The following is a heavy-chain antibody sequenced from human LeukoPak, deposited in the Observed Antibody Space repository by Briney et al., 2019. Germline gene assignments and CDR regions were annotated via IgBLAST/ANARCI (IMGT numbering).Heavy chain of an antibody. CDR3: ARAAVADYFDY. CDR2: ISYDGSNK. J-gene: IGHJ4*02. Sequence: PGRSLRLSCAASGFTFRTYGMHWVRQAPGKGLEWVAVISYDGSNKYYADSVKGRFTISRDNSKNTLYLQMNSLRAEDTAVYYCARAAVADYFDYWGQGTLVTVSS. V-gene: IGHV3-30*03. CDR1: GFTFRTYG. D-gene: IGHD6-19*01.